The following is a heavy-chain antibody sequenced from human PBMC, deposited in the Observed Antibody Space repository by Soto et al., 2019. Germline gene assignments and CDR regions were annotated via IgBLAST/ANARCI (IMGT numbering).Heavy chain of an antibody. CDR1: GFTFSSYS. D-gene: IGHD6-19*01. J-gene: IGHJ4*02. V-gene: IGHV3-21*01. Sequence: GGSLRLSCAASGFTFSSYSMNWVRQAPGKGLEWVSSISSSSSYIYYADSVKGRFTISRDNAKNSLYLQMNSLRAEDTAVYYCARVTRQWLVPDYWGQGTLVTVSS. CDR2: ISSSSSYI. CDR3: ARVTRQWLVPDY.